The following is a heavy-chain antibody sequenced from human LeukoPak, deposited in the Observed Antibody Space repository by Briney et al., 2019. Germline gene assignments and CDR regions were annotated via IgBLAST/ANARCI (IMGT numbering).Heavy chain of an antibody. Sequence: GGSLRLSCAGSGFAFSSYAMSWVRQAAGRGLEWVSAICKGGGSTYYADSVRGRFTISRDNSKNTLYLQMNSLKAEDTAVYYCAKNGDRGAYCTGGTCYPYFYYYMDVWGKGTTVTI. J-gene: IGHJ6*03. D-gene: IGHD2-15*01. CDR2: ICKGGGST. CDR3: AKNGDRGAYCTGGTCYPYFYYYMDV. V-gene: IGHV3-23*01. CDR1: GFAFSSYA.